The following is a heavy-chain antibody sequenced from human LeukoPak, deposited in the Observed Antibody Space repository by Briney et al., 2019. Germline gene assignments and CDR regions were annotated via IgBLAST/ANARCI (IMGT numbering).Heavy chain of an antibody. J-gene: IGHJ4*02. CDR1: GFIFSIYW. CDR2: IKQDGSEK. D-gene: IGHD3-22*01. CDR3: ARDAPYYDSSIHHFDY. V-gene: IGHV3-7*01. Sequence: PGGSLRLSCAASGFIFSIYWMSWVRQAPGKGLEWVANIKQDGSEKYYVDSVKGRFTISRDNAKNSLYLHMNSLRAEDTAVYYCARDAPYYDSSIHHFDYWGQGTLVTVSS.